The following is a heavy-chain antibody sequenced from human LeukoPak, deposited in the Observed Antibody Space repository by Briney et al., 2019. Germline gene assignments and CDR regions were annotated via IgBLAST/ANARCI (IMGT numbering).Heavy chain of an antibody. Sequence: GSLRLSCAASGFTFSSYAMSWVRQAPGKGLEWVSAISGSGGSTYYADSVKGRFTISRDNSKNTLYLQMNSLRAEDTAVYYCAKDGYYDFWSGYYYGSGGFRGMDVWGQGTTVTVSS. V-gene: IGHV3-23*01. J-gene: IGHJ6*02. D-gene: IGHD3-3*01. CDR1: GFTFSSYA. CDR2: ISGSGGST. CDR3: AKDGYYDFWSGYYYGSGGFRGMDV.